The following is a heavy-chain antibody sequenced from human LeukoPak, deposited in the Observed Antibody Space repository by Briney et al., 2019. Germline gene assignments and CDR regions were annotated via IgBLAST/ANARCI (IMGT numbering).Heavy chain of an antibody. CDR3: ARQTYDYVSGSYRYNPYYFDY. J-gene: IGHJ4*02. V-gene: IGHV4-39*01. D-gene: IGHD3-16*02. CDR2: IYYSGST. Sequence: TETLSRTCTVSGGSISSSSYYWGWIRQPPGKGREWIGRIYYSGSTYYNPSLKSRVTISVDTSKNQFSLKLSSVTAADTAVYYCARQTYDYVSGSYRYNPYYFDYWGQGTLVTVSS. CDR1: GGSISSSSYY.